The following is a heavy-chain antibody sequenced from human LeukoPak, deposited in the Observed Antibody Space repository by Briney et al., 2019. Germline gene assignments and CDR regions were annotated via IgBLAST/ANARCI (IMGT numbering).Heavy chain of an antibody. Sequence: GGSLRLSCAASGFTFSDYYMSWIRQAPGKGLEWVSYISSSGSTIYYADSVKGRFTISRDNAKDSLYLQMNSLRAEDTAVYYCARSHDYSNYFWDYWGQGTLVTVSS. D-gene: IGHD4-11*01. J-gene: IGHJ4*02. CDR3: ARSHDYSNYFWDY. CDR2: ISSSGSTI. CDR1: GFTFSDYY. V-gene: IGHV3-11*04.